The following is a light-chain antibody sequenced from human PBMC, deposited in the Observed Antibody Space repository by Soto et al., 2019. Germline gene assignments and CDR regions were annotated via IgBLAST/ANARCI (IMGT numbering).Light chain of an antibody. CDR2: AAS. V-gene: IGKV1-39*01. CDR3: QQSYSSPLT. Sequence: DIQMTQSPSSLSASVGDRVTITCRASQSISSYLNWYQQKPGKAPELLIYAASSLQSGVPSRFSGSESGTDFTLTISSLQPEDFATYYCQQSYSSPLTFGGGTKVEIK. CDR1: QSISSY. J-gene: IGKJ4*01.